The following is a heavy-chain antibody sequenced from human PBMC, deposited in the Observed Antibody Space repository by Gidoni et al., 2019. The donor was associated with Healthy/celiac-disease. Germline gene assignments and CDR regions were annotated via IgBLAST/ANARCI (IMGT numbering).Heavy chain of an antibody. Sequence: EVQLVESVGGLVQPGGSLRLSWAASGFTFSSYEMNWVRQAPGKGLEWVSYISSSGSTIYYADSVKGRFTISRDNAKNSLCLQMNSLRAEDTAVYYCARDGPVAGDYFDYWGQGTLVTVSS. CDR3: ARDGPVAGDYFDY. CDR2: ISSSGSTI. J-gene: IGHJ4*02. D-gene: IGHD6-19*01. CDR1: GFTFSSYE. V-gene: IGHV3-48*03.